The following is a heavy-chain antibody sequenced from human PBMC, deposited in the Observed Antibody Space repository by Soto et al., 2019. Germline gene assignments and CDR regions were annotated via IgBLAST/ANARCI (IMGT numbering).Heavy chain of an antibody. Sequence: PSQTLSLTCAISGDSFSSNSAAWNWIRQSPSRGLELLGRTYYRSKWYNDYAVSVKSRITINPDTSKNQFSLQLNSVTPEDTAVYYCARVAQSSSSYYYYYYMDVWGKGTTITVSS. D-gene: IGHD6-6*01. CDR3: ARVAQSSSSYYYYYYMDV. CDR2: TYYRSKWYN. V-gene: IGHV6-1*01. CDR1: GDSFSSNSAA. J-gene: IGHJ6*03.